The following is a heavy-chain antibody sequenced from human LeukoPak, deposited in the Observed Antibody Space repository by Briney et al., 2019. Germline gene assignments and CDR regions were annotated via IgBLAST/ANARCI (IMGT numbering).Heavy chain of an antibody. V-gene: IGHV4-34*01. D-gene: IGHD2-15*01. Sequence: SSETLSLTCAVYGESLNSYYWSWVRQPPGGGLEWIGEIYESGTTKYNPSLKSRVAISMVPSKQQFSLRLSSVTAADTAVYYCARGAWATRLASWGLGTPVIVSS. J-gene: IGHJ4*02. CDR2: IYESGTT. CDR3: ARGAWATRLAS. CDR1: GESLNSYY.